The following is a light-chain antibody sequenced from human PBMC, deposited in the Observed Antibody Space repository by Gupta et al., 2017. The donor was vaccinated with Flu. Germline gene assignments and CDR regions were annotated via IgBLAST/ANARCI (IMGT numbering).Light chain of an antibody. Sequence: QSALTQPRSVSGYPGQSVTISCTGTSSDVGGYNYVSWYQHHPGKAPKLIIYDVNKRPSGVPDRFSGSKPGNTASLTISGLQAEDEADYYCCSYAGSYTFDVVFDGGTKLTVL. CDR3: CSYAGSYTFDVV. J-gene: IGLJ2*01. V-gene: IGLV2-11*01. CDR2: DVN. CDR1: SSDVGGYNY.